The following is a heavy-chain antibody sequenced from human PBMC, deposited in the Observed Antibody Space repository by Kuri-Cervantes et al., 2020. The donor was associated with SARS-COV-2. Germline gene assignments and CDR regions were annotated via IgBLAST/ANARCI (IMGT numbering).Heavy chain of an antibody. CDR3: ARDHSSGWYEPLYYYYYGMDV. D-gene: IGHD6-19*01. Sequence: GSLRLSCAVYGGSFSGYYWSWIRQPPGKGLEWIGEINHSGSTNYNPSLKSRVTVSVDTPKNQFSLKLSSVTAADTAVYYCARDHSSGWYEPLYYYYYGMDVWGQGTTVTVSS. V-gene: IGHV4-34*01. J-gene: IGHJ6*02. CDR2: INHSGST. CDR1: GGSFSGYY.